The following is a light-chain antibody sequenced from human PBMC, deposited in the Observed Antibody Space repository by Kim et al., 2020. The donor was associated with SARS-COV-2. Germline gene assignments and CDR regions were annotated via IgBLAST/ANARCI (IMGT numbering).Light chain of an antibody. V-gene: IGLV1-44*01. J-gene: IGLJ2*01. CDR3: AAWDDSLNGVV. Sequence: ELTQPPSASGTPGQRVTISCSGSISNIGTNTVNWYQQLPGTAPKLLIQTNNQRPSGVPDRFSGSKSGTSASLAISGLQSEDEADYYCAAWDDSLNGVVFGGGTQLTVL. CDR2: TNN. CDR1: ISNIGTNT.